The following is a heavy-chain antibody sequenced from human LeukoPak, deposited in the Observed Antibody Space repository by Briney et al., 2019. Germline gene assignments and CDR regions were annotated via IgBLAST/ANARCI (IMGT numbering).Heavy chain of an antibody. CDR1: GITLSNYG. J-gene: IGHJ4*02. Sequence: PGASLTPSWAVSGITLSNYGMSWVRQAPRKGLEWVVGISDSGGRTNYPDSVKGRSTISRDNPTNTLYLQMNSLRAEDTAVYFCAKRGVVIRVILVGFHKEAFYFDSWGQGALVTVSS. CDR2: ISDSGGRT. CDR3: AKRGVVIRVILVGFHKEAFYFDS. D-gene: IGHD3-22*01. V-gene: IGHV3-23*01.